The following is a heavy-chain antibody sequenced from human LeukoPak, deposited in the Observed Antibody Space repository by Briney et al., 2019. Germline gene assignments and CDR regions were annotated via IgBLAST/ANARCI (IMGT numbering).Heavy chain of an antibody. Sequence: SETLSLTCTVSGGSFSTYYWSWIRQPPGKGLEWIGYIYYSGSTNYNPSLKSRVTISLDTSKNQFSLKLSSVTAADTAVYYCVRSELLWFGGVNSGFDYWGQGTLVTVSS. CDR1: GGSFSTYY. D-gene: IGHD3-10*01. CDR2: IYYSGST. J-gene: IGHJ4*02. CDR3: VRSELLWFGGVNSGFDY. V-gene: IGHV4-59*01.